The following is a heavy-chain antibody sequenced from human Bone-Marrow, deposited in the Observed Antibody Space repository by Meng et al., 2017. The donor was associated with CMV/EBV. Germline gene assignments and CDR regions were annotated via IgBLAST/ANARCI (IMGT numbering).Heavy chain of an antibody. J-gene: IGHJ4*02. CDR1: AASISTGSHH. CDR2: LYSTGPT. D-gene: IGHD2-2*01. Sequence: DSCSARSNPSAILLLTCCVVAASISTGSHHDWDLLRQPTGKGLELLGTLYSTGPTFYNPPLTRQVTMSVDTSKSQFPLKLHSLTAAATSVYYCARSGPSTSALMWGQGTLVTVSS. CDR3: ARSGPSTSALM. V-gene: IGHV4-39*06.